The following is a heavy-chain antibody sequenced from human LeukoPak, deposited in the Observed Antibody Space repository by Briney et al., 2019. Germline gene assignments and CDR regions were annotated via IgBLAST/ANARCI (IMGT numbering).Heavy chain of an antibody. J-gene: IGHJ5*01. V-gene: IGHV4-39*01. CDR3: VRHDGRGGATIGAFDS. CDR2: IYYGQTI. CDR1: AASISSSSHH. Sequence: SETLSLTCTISAASISSSSHHWGWLRQSPGKGLEWIGSIYYGQTIYYNPSLNSRVTISVVTSKDQFTLQLNSVTAADTAVYYCVRHDGRGGATIGAFDSWGQGSLVTVSS. D-gene: IGHD4/OR15-4a*01.